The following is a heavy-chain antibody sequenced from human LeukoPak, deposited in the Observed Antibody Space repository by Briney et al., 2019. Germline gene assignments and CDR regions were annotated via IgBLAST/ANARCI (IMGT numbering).Heavy chain of an antibody. CDR3: ARERGVYCSSTNCRWSCDY. Sequence: PGGSLRLSCAASGFTFSSYWMSGVRQAPGKGLEWVANINQDESEKYYVGSVKGRFTLSRDNAKNSLYLQMNSLRAEDTAVYYCARERGVYCSSTNCRWSCDYWGQGTLVTVSS. V-gene: IGHV3-7*01. CDR2: INQDESEK. CDR1: GFTFSSYW. D-gene: IGHD2-2*01. J-gene: IGHJ4*02.